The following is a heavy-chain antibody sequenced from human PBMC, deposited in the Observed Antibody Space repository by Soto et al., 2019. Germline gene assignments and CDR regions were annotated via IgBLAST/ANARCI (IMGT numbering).Heavy chain of an antibody. CDR1: GGSFSGYY. Sequence: PSETLSLTCAVYGGSFSGYYWSWIRQPPGKGLEWIGEINHSGSTNYNPSLKSRVTISVDTSKNQFSLKLSSVTAADTAVYYCARGRDSSGYYSKSGFDPWGQGTLVTAPQ. V-gene: IGHV4-34*01. J-gene: IGHJ5*02. D-gene: IGHD3-22*01. CDR3: ARGRDSSGYYSKSGFDP. CDR2: INHSGST.